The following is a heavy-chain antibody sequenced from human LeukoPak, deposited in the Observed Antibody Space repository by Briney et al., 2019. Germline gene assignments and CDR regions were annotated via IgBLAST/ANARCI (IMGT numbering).Heavy chain of an antibody. V-gene: IGHV4-38-2*02. CDR2: IFHSGST. Sequence: SETLSLTCTVSGYSLTSGYYWGWIRQPPGKRLEWIASIFHSGSTFYNPSVKSRVTISVDTSKNQFSLTLRSVTAADTAVYYCARESEKQWQYWGQGTMATVSS. CDR3: ARESEKQWQY. J-gene: IGHJ3*01. D-gene: IGHD6-19*01. CDR1: GYSLTSGYY.